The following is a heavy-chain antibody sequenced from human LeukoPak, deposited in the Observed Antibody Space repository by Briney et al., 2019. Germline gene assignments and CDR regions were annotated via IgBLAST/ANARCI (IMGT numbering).Heavy chain of an antibody. CDR2: ISGSGGST. J-gene: IGHJ3*02. Sequence: GGSLRLSCAASGFTFSSYAMSWVRQAPGKGLEWVSAISGSGGSTYYTDSVKGRFTISRDNSKNTLYLQMNSLRAEDTAVYYCAKEILPTWIQRWPDAFDIWGQGTMVTVSS. CDR3: AKEILPTWIQRWPDAFDI. V-gene: IGHV3-23*01. D-gene: IGHD5-18*01. CDR1: GFTFSSYA.